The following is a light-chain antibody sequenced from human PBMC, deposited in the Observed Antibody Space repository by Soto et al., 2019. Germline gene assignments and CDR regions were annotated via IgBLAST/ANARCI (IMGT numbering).Light chain of an antibody. Sequence: PGERVTLSCRASQSVSSSYLTWYQQKPGQAPRLLIYGASTRATGIPDRFSGSGSGTDFTLTISRLEPEDFAVYYCQQYGSSLFTFGPGTKVDIK. J-gene: IGKJ3*01. CDR1: QSVSSSY. CDR2: GAS. V-gene: IGKV3-20*01. CDR3: QQYGSSLFT.